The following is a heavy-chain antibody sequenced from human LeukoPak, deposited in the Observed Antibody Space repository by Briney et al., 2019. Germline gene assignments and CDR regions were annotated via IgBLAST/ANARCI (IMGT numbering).Heavy chain of an antibody. D-gene: IGHD2-8*01. J-gene: IGHJ1*01. V-gene: IGHV3-23*01. CDR3: ARGGVYAGDFQH. Sequence: PGGSLRLSCAASGFTFSSYAMSWVRQAPGKGLEWVSAISGSGGSTYYADSVKGRFTISRDNSKNTLYLQMNSLRAEDTAVYYCARGGVYAGDFQHWGQGTLVTVSS. CDR2: ISGSGGST. CDR1: GFTFSSYA.